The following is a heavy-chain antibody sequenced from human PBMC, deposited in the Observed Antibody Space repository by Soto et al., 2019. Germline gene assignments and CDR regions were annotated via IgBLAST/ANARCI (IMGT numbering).Heavy chain of an antibody. CDR2: MNPNSGDT. D-gene: IGHD6-19*01. V-gene: IGHV1-8*01. CDR1: FTSYD. CDR3: ARGPGSSDWRFSYYYMDV. J-gene: IGHJ6*02. Sequence: QVQLVQSGAEVKKPGASVKVSCTFTSYDINWVRQAAGQGLEWMAWMNPNSGDTRYAQKFQGRVTMTRETSKFTAYMELSNLRSEDTAVYYCARGPGSSDWRFSYYYMDVWDQGTTVTVSS.